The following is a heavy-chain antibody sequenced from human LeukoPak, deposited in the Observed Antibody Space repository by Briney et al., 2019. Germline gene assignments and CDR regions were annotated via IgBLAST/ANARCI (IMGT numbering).Heavy chain of an antibody. CDR1: GGSFSGYY. CDR3: ARGGMVARGPLSY. J-gene: IGHJ4*02. V-gene: IGHV4-34*01. D-gene: IGHD5-12*01. Sequence: SETLSLTCAVYGGSFSGYYWSWIRQPPGKGLEWIGEINHSGSTNYNPSLKSRVTISVDTSKNQFSLKLNSVTAADTAVYYCARGGMVARGPLSYWGQGTLVTVSS. CDR2: INHSGST.